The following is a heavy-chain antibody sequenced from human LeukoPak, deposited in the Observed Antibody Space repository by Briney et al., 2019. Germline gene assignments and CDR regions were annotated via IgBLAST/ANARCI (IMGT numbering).Heavy chain of an antibody. CDR3: ARVGPGRGAYYYYYGMDV. V-gene: IGHV1-18*01. CDR1: GYTFTSYG. Sequence: ASVKVSCKASGYTFTSYGISWVRQAPGQGLEGMGWISPYNGNTNYAQKLQGRVTMTTDTSTSTAYMELRSLRSDDTAVYYCARVGPGRGAYYYYYGMDVWGQGTTVTVSS. CDR2: ISPYNGNT. J-gene: IGHJ6*02.